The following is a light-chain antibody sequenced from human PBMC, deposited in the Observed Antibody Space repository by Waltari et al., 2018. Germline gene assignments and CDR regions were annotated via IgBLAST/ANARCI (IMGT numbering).Light chain of an antibody. J-gene: IGKJ1*01. CDR3: QQYHKWPPWT. V-gene: IGKV3-15*01. CDR2: GAS. CDR1: QSVTTN. Sequence: TVMTQFPDTLSASPGERATPSCRASQSVTTNLAWYQQKPGLPPRLLIYGASTRATGVPARFSGSGSGTEFTLTISSLQSEDFAVYYCQQYHKWPPWTFGQGTKVEIK.